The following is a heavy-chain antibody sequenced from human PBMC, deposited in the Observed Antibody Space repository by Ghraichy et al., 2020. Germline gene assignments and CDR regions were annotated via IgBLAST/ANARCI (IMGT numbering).Heavy chain of an antibody. CDR2: IYYSGST. CDR3: ARELGVTASKYNWFDP. D-gene: IGHD2-15*01. Sequence: SETLSLTCTVSGGSISSGGYYWSWIRQHPGKGLEWIGYIYYSGSTYYNPSLKSRVTISVDTSKNQFSLKLSSVTAADTAVYYCARELGVTASKYNWFDPWGQGTLVTVSA. J-gene: IGHJ5*02. V-gene: IGHV4-31*03. CDR1: GGSISSGGYY.